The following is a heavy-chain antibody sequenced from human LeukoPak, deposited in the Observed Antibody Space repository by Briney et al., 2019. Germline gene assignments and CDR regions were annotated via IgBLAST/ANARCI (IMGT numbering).Heavy chain of an antibody. CDR3: ARAALCNYYYILV. Sequence: GXLRLSCGASGLTFSSYWMRWVRQAPGKGLEWVANIKQDGSEKYYVDSVKGRFTISRYNAKNSLYLQMNSLRAEDTAVYYCARAALCNYYYILVWSKASTVTLSS. V-gene: IGHV3-7*01. CDR2: IKQDGSEK. CDR1: GLTFSSYW. D-gene: IGHD3-16*01. J-gene: IGHJ6*03.